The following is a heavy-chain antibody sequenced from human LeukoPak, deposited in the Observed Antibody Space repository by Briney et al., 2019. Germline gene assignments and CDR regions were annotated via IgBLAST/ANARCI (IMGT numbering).Heavy chain of an antibody. CDR3: ARDLGGARSYYYYMDV. D-gene: IGHD2-21*01. CDR1: GFTFSTYS. Sequence: PGGSLKLSCAASGFTFSTYSMSWVRQAPGRGLEWVANIKQDGGEKYYVDSVKGRFTISRDNAWNSLYLQMNSLRAEDTAVYYCARDLGGARSYYYYMDVWGRGTTVTVSS. J-gene: IGHJ6*03. CDR2: IKQDGGEK. V-gene: IGHV3-7*01.